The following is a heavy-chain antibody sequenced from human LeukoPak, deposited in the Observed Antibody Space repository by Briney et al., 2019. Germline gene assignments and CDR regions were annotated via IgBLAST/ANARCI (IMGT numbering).Heavy chain of an antibody. CDR1: EFVISDYA. Sequence: GGSLRLSCSASEFVISDYAMHWARQAPGKGLEYLSGISGNGVATYYVDSVQGRFTVSRDNSKTTLYLQINSLRREDTAFYYCIKDRGSSGWDFDSWGQGTLLTVSS. V-gene: IGHV3-64D*06. CDR2: ISGNGVAT. J-gene: IGHJ4*02. D-gene: IGHD6-19*01. CDR3: IKDRGSSGWDFDS.